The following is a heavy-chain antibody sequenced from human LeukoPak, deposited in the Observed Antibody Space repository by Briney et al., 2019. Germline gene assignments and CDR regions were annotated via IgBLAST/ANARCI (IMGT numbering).Heavy chain of an antibody. CDR1: GFTFSDYW. D-gene: IGHD6-25*01. J-gene: IGHJ4*02. Sequence: GGSLRLSCAASGFTFSDYWMSWVRQAPGKGLEWVANIKEDGSEKYYVDSVKGRFTIPRDSAKNSLFLQMNSLRAEDTAVYYCARASRGIAANLCFDYWGQGILVTVSS. CDR3: ARASRGIAANLCFDY. V-gene: IGHV3-7*01. CDR2: IKEDGSEK.